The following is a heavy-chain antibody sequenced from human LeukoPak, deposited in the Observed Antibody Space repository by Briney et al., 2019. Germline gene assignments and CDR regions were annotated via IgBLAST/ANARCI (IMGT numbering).Heavy chain of an antibody. CDR1: GFTFSDYW. Sequence: PGGSLRLSCAASGFTFSDYWMSWVRQAPGKGLEWVANIKQGGGAKYYVDSVKGRFTISRDNAKNSLYLQMNSLRAEDTAVYYCASEGEIVGYGYFFWGQGTLVTVSS. J-gene: IGHJ4*02. V-gene: IGHV3-7*01. CDR3: ASEGEIVGYGYFF. D-gene: IGHD5-18*01. CDR2: IKQGGGAK.